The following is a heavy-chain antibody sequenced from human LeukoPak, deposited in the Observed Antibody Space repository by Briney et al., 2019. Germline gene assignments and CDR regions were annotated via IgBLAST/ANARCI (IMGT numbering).Heavy chain of an antibody. CDR3: AKGSYDSSGYYPVFDY. CDR1: GFTFSIHW. D-gene: IGHD3-22*01. CDR2: IKQDGSEK. V-gene: IGHV3-7*01. Sequence: GGSLRLSCAASGFTFSIHWMNWVRQAPGKGLEWVANIKQDGSEKYYVDSVKGRFTISRDNSKNTLYLQMNSLRAEDTAVYYCAKGSYDSSGYYPVFDYWGQGTLVTVSS. J-gene: IGHJ4*02.